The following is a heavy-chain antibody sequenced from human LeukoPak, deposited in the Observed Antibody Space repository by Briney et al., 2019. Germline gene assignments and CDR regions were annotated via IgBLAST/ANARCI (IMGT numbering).Heavy chain of an antibody. CDR2: IYYSGST. D-gene: IGHD5-18*01. CDR1: GGSISSSSYY. V-gene: IGHV4-39*01. J-gene: IGHJ4*02. CDR3: ATPRGYSYGYPPAAFDY. Sequence: PSETLSLTCTVSGGSISSSSYYWGWIRQPPGKGLEWIGSIYYSGSTYYNPSLKSRVTISVDTSKNQFSLKLSSVTAADTAVYYCATPRGYSYGYPPAAFDYWGQGTLVTVSS.